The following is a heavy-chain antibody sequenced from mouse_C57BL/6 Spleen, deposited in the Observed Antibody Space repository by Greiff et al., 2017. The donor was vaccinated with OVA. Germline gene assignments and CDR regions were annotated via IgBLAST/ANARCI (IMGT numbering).Heavy chain of an antibody. V-gene: IGHV1-26*01. Sequence: EVQLQQSGPELVKPGASVKISCKASGYTFTDYYMNWVKQSHGKSLEWIGDINPNNGGTSYNQKFKGKATLTVDKSSSTAYMELRSLTSEDAAVYYCARGGAYGNFYFDYWGQGTTLTVSS. CDR2: INPNNGGT. D-gene: IGHD2-1*01. CDR1: GYTFTDYY. J-gene: IGHJ2*01. CDR3: ARGGAYGNFYFDY.